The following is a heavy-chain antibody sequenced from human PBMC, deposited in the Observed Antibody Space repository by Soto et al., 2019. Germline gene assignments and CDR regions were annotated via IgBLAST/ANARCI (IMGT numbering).Heavy chain of an antibody. V-gene: IGHV3-53*01. CDR2: IYSGGST. CDR3: ARVGYAVTTGGAFDI. Sequence: VASVKVSCKASGYTFTSYYMSWVRQAPGKGLEWVSVIYSGGSTYYADSVKGRFTISRDNSKNTLYLQMNSLRAEDTAVYYCARVGYAVTTGGAFDIWGQGTMVTVSS. CDR1: GYTFTSYY. D-gene: IGHD4-17*01. J-gene: IGHJ3*02.